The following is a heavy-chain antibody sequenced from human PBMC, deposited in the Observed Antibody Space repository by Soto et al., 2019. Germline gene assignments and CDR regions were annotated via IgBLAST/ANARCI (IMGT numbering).Heavy chain of an antibody. CDR2: ISYDGSNK. CDR3: AKDPGYCSSTSCDYSYGFDY. CDR1: GFTFSSYG. V-gene: IGHV3-30*18. Sequence: GGSLRLSCAASGFTFSSYGMHWVRQAPGKGLEWVAVISYDGSNKYYADSVKGRFTISRDNSKNTLYLQMNSLRAEDTAVYYCAKDPGYCSSTSCDYSYGFDYWGQGTLVTVSS. D-gene: IGHD2-2*01. J-gene: IGHJ4*02.